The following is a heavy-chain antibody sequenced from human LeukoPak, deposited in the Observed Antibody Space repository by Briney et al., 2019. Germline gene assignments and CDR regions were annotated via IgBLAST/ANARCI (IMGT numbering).Heavy chain of an antibody. V-gene: IGHV4-61*01. Sequence: NPSETLSLTCTVSGGSISSGSYYWSWIRQPPGKGLEWIGYIYYSGSTNYNPSLKSRVTISVDTSKNQFSLKLSSVTAADTAVYYCARVKRGAAYYYYYMDVWGKGTTVIISS. CDR1: GGSISSGSYY. CDR3: ARVKRGAAYYYYYMDV. CDR2: IYYSGST. D-gene: IGHD2-15*01. J-gene: IGHJ6*03.